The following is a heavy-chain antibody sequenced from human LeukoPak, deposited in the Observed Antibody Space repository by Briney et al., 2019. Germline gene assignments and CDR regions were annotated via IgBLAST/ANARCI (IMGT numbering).Heavy chain of an antibody. CDR3: ASIGVQLWLRSY. CDR2: IYSGGST. Sequence: GGSLRLTCAASGFTVSSNYMSWVRQAPGKGLEWVSVIYSGGSTYYADSVKGRFTISRDNSKNTLYLQMNSLRAEDTAVYYCASIGVQLWLRSYWGQGTLVTVFS. D-gene: IGHD5-18*01. CDR1: GFTVSSNY. V-gene: IGHV3-53*01. J-gene: IGHJ4*02.